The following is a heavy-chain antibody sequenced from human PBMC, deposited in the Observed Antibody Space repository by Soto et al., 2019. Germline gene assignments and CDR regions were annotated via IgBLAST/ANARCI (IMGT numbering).Heavy chain of an antibody. D-gene: IGHD6-19*01. Sequence: GGSLRLSCAASGFTFSSYSMNWVRQAPGKGLEWVSSISSSSSYIYYADSVKGRFTISRDNAKNSLYLQMNSLRAEDTAVYYCGVAGTFDAFDIWGQGTMVTVSS. CDR3: GVAGTFDAFDI. CDR2: ISSSSSYI. J-gene: IGHJ3*02. CDR1: GFTFSSYS. V-gene: IGHV3-21*01.